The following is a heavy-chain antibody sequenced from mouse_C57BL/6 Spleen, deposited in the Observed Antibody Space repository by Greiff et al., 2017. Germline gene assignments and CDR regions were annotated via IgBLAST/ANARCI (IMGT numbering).Heavy chain of an antibody. Sequence: VQLQQSGPELVKPGASVKISCKASGYTFTDYYMNWVKHSHGKSLEWIGDINPNNGGTSYNQKFKGKATLTVDKSSSTAYMELRSLTSEDSAFYYCARGSTVSYYYAMDYWGQGTSVTVSS. J-gene: IGHJ4*01. CDR1: GYTFTDYY. D-gene: IGHD1-1*01. CDR2: INPNNGGT. CDR3: ARGSTVSYYYAMDY. V-gene: IGHV1-26*01.